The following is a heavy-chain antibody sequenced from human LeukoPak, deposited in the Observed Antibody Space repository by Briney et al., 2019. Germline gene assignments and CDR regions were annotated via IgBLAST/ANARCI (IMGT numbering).Heavy chain of an antibody. Sequence: GGSLRLSCAASGFTFSSYAMSWVRQAPGKGLGWVSAISGSGVSTYYADSLKGRFTISRDNSKNTLYLQMNSLRAEDTAVYYCAKEDYYDSSGSDYWGQGTLVTVSS. J-gene: IGHJ4*02. V-gene: IGHV3-23*01. CDR3: AKEDYYDSSGSDY. CDR1: GFTFSSYA. D-gene: IGHD3-22*01. CDR2: ISGSGVST.